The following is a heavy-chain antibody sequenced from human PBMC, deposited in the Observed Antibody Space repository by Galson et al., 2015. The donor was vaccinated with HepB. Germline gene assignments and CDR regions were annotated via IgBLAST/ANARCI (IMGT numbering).Heavy chain of an antibody. V-gene: IGHV3-66*02. CDR2: IYSGGST. CDR1: GFTVSSNY. Sequence: SLRLSCAASGFTVSSNYMSWVRQAPGKGLEWVSVIYSGGSTYYADSVKGRFTIPRDNSKNTLYLQMNSLRAEDTAVYYCARRSLRTGYYWWGQGTLVTVSS. J-gene: IGHJ4*02. D-gene: IGHD3/OR15-3a*01. CDR3: ARRSLRTGYYW.